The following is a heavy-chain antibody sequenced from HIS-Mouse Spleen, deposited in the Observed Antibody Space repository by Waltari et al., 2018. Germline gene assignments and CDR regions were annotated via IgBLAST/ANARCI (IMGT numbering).Heavy chain of an antibody. CDR3: ARSPYYDFWSGYSDNWFDP. D-gene: IGHD3-3*01. CDR2: IYYSGST. Sequence: QVQLQESGPGLVKPSQTLSLTCTVSGGSISSGGYYWSWIRQHPGKGLEGIGYIYYSGSTYYNPSLKGRVTLSVDTSKNQFSLKLSSGTAADTAVYYCARSPYYDFWSGYSDNWFDPWGQGTLVTVSS. V-gene: IGHV4-31*03. CDR1: GGSISSGGYY. J-gene: IGHJ5*02.